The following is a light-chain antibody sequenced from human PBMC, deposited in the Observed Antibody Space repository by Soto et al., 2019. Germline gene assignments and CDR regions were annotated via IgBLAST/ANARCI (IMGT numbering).Light chain of an antibody. J-gene: IGKJ5*01. CDR1: QNVSTT. Sequence: EIVMTQSPCTLSVSPGERATLSCRASQNVSTTLAWYQQKPGPAPRLLIYGASTRATGIQARFSGRGSGTEFTLTISSLQSEDFAVYYCQQYNNWPPLTFGQGTRLEIK. V-gene: IGKV3-15*01. CDR2: GAS. CDR3: QQYNNWPPLT.